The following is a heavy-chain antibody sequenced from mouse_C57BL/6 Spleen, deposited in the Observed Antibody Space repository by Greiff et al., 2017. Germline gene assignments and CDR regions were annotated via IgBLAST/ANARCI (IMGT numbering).Heavy chain of an antibody. CDR1: GYTFTSYW. CDR3: AGGDDYDVACALDY. V-gene: IGHV1-72*01. CDR2: IDPNSGGT. J-gene: IGHJ4*01. D-gene: IGHD2-4*01. Sequence: QVQLQQPGAELVKPGASVKLSCKASGYTFTSYWMHWVKQRPGRGLEWIGRIDPNSGGTKYNEKFKSKATLTVDQPSSTAYMQLSSLTSEDSAVYYCAGGDDYDVACALDYWGQGTSVTVSS.